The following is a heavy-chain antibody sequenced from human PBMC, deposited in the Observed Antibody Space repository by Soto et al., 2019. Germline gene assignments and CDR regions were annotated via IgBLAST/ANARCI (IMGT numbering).Heavy chain of an antibody. CDR3: ARDFLSIFGVGTNWFDP. Sequence: GGSLRLSCAASGFTFSSYSMNWVRQAPGKGLEWVSSISSSSSYIYYADSVKGRFTISRDNAKNSLYLQMNSLRAEDTAVYYCARDFLSIFGVGTNWFDPWGQGTLVTVSS. CDR1: GFTFSSYS. J-gene: IGHJ5*02. D-gene: IGHD3-3*01. V-gene: IGHV3-21*01. CDR2: ISSSSSYI.